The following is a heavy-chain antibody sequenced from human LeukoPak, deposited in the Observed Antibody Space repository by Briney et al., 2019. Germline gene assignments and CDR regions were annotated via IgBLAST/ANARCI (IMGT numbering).Heavy chain of an antibody. CDR1: GDSITSGPYS. CDR2: IFHGGSA. V-gene: IGHV4-30-2*06. J-gene: IGHJ4*02. D-gene: IGHD6-13*01. Sequence: SQTLSLTCAVSGDSITSGPYSWNLIRQSPGKALEWIGHIFHGGSANYNPSLYSRVTISLDMSNNQFSLSLTSVTAADTAVYFCARGRGQQLFDYWGQGILVAVSS. CDR3: ARGRGQQLFDY.